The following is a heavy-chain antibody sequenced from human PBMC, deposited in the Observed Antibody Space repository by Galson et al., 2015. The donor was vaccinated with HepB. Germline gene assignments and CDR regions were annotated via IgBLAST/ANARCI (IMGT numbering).Heavy chain of an antibody. D-gene: IGHD6-19*01. CDR3: TRDHVAVAGTGYYFDY. CDR2: IRSKAYGGTT. J-gene: IGHJ4*02. Sequence: SLRLSCAASGFTFGDYAMSWFRQAPGKGLEWVGFIRSKAYGGTTEYAASVKGRFTISRDDSKSIAYLQMNSLKTEDTAVYYCTRDHVAVAGTGYYFDYWGQGTLVTVSS. V-gene: IGHV3-49*03. CDR1: GFTFGDYA.